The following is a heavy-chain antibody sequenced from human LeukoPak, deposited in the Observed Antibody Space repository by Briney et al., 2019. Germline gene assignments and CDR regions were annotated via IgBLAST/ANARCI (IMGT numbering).Heavy chain of an antibody. Sequence: GGSLRLSCAASGFTFSTHGMHWVRQAPGKGLEWVAFIRYDGINKYYADSVKGRFTISRDSFKNTLYLQMNSLRAEDTAVYYCARKGWYSDLWGRGTLVSVSS. CDR1: GFTFSTHG. CDR3: ARKGWYSDL. V-gene: IGHV3-30*02. CDR2: IRYDGINK. J-gene: IGHJ2*01.